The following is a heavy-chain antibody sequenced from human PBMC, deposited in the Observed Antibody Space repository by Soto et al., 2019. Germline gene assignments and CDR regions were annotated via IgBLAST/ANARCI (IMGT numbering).Heavy chain of an antibody. V-gene: IGHV3-11*06. J-gene: IGHJ4*02. CDR3: ARDSGAVVPAAQFDY. Sequence: GGSLRLSCAASGFTFSDYYMSWIRQAPGKGLEWVSYISSSSSYTNYADSVKGRFTISRDNAKNLLYLQMNSLRAEDTAVYYCARDSGAVVPAAQFDYWGQGTLVTVSS. CDR1: GFTFSDYY. D-gene: IGHD2-2*01. CDR2: ISSSSSYT.